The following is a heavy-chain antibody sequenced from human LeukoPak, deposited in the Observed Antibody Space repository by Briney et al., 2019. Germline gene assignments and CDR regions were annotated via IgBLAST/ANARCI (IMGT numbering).Heavy chain of an antibody. V-gene: IGHV4-39*01. CDR3: ARHVLYYGMDV. CDR2: VYNSGRT. D-gene: IGHD2-15*01. J-gene: IGHJ6*02. CDR1: GGSITSSSYY. Sequence: PSETLSLTCAVSGGSITSSSYYWSWIRQPPGKGLEWIVTVYNSGRTSFSPSLKTRVTISEDTSKNQFSLKLSSVTAADTAVYYCARHVLYYGMDVWGQGTTVTVSS.